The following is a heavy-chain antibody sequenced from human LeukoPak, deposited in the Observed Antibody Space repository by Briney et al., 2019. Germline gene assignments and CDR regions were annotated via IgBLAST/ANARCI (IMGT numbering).Heavy chain of an antibody. Sequence: SETLSLTCAVYGGSFSGYYWSWIRQPPGKGLGWIGEINHSGSTNYNPSLKSRVTISVDTSKNQFSLKLSSVTAADTAVYYCAREDSYYYGSGSYSILDHWGQGTLVTVSS. J-gene: IGHJ4*02. V-gene: IGHV4-34*01. CDR1: GGSFSGYY. D-gene: IGHD3-10*01. CDR3: AREDSYYYGSGSYSILDH. CDR2: INHSGST.